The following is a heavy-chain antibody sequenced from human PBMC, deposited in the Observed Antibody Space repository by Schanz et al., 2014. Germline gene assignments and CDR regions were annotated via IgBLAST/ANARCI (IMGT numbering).Heavy chain of an antibody. CDR1: GYTFTAYG. V-gene: IGHV1-69*09. CDR2: IIPSLGLA. Sequence: VQSVHSGTEVQKLGASVKVSCQTSGYTFTAYGINWVRQAPGQGLEWMGRIIPSLGLAKYEQKFQDKVTITADTSTTTAYMDLSSLRPEDTAVYYCASSGAGYSSSWDFDYWGQGTLVTVSS. D-gene: IGHD6-13*01. J-gene: IGHJ4*02. CDR3: ASSGAGYSSSWDFDY.